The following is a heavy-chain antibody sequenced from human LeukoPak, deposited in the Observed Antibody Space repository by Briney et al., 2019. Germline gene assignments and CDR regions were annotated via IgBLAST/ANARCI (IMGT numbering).Heavy chain of an antibody. J-gene: IGHJ5*02. CDR2: IYYSGST. V-gene: IGHV4-39*01. CDR3: ARHFIAVAGTIVYWFDP. D-gene: IGHD6-19*01. CDR1: GGSISSSSYY. Sequence: TSETLSLTCTVSGGSISSSSYYWGWIRQPPGKGLEWIRSIYYSGSTYYNPSLKSRVTISVDTSKNQFSLKLSSVTAADTAVYYCARHFIAVAGTIVYWFDPWGQGTLVTVSS.